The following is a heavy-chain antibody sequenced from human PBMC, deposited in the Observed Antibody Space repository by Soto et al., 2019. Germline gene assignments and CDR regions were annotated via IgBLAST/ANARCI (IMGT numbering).Heavy chain of an antibody. V-gene: IGHV3-73*02. CDR3: SRGQRAAKGDYYYHGMDV. D-gene: IGHD2-15*01. CDR2: IRSRANNYAT. J-gene: IGHJ6*02. Sequence: EVKLVESGGGLVQPGGSLKLSCAASGFIFSGSAIHWVRQASGKGLEWVGRIRSRANNYATSFAASVKGRFIFSRDDSKNMAYLQMNTLKTEDTAVYYCSRGQRAAKGDYYYHGMDVWGQGTTVTVSS. CDR1: GFIFSGSA.